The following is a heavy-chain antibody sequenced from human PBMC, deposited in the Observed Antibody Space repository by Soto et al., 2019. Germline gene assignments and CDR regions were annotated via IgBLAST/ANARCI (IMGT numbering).Heavy chain of an antibody. CDR3: ARERRITIFGVVTNYYYGMDV. D-gene: IGHD3-3*01. J-gene: IGHJ6*02. CDR1: GGSINSGGYY. CDR2: INYSGTT. Sequence: PSETLSLTCSVSGGSINSGGYYWSWIRQHPGKGLEWIGYINYSGTTYYNPSLKSRVTISVDTSKNQFSLKLSSVTAADTAMYYCARERRITIFGVVTNYYYGMDVWGQGTTVTVSS. V-gene: IGHV4-31*03.